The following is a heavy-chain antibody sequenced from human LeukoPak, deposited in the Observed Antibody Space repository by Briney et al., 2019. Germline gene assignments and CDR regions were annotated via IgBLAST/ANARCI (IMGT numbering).Heavy chain of an antibody. J-gene: IGHJ4*02. CDR2: IWYDGSNK. V-gene: IGHV3-33*01. D-gene: IGHD3-9*01. CDR3: ARGNRVRYFDWLMGSALDY. CDR1: GFTFSSYG. Sequence: SGRSLRLSCAASGFTFSSYGKHWVRQAPGKGLEWVAVIWYDGSNKYYADSVKGRFTISRDNSKNTLYLQMNSLRAEDTAVYYCARGNRVRYFDWLMGSALDYWGQGTLVTVSS.